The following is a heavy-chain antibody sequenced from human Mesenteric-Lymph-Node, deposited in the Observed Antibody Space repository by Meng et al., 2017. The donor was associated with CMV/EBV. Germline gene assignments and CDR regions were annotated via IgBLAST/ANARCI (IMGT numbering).Heavy chain of an antibody. CDR2: IYHSGST. V-gene: IGHV4-38-2*02. D-gene: IGHD3-3*01. CDR1: GFSISSGYY. Sequence: GSLRLSCTVSGFSISSGYYWGWIRQPPGKGLEWIGSIYHSGSTYYNPSLKNRVTISVDTSKNQFSLKLSSVTAADTAVYYCARVGYYDFWSGFYSFDYWGQGTLVTVSS. CDR3: ARVGYYDFWSGFYSFDY. J-gene: IGHJ4*02.